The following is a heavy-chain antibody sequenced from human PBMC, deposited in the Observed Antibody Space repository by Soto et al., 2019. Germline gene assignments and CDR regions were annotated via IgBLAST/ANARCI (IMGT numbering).Heavy chain of an antibody. V-gene: IGHV1-18*01. D-gene: IGHD3-9*01. CDR1: GYTFTSYG. CDR2: ISAYNGNT. J-gene: IGHJ4*02. Sequence: APVKVSCKASGYTFTSYGISWVRQAPGQGLEWMGWISAYNGNTNYAQKLQGRVTMTTDTSTSTAYMELRSLRSDDTAVYYCARSGEDDILSPHAWETYYFDYWGQGTLVTVSS. CDR3: ARSGEDDILSPHAWETYYFDY.